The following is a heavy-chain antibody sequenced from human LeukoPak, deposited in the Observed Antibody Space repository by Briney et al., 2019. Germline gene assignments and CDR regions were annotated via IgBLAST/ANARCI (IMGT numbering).Heavy chain of an antibody. D-gene: IGHD3-3*01. CDR3: ARDAYDDASES. V-gene: IGHV3-23*01. Sequence: GGSLRLSCAASGFTSSSYAMSWVRQAPGKGLEWVSAISGSGGSTYYADSVKGRFTISRDNAKNSLYLQMNGLRADDTAIYYCARDAYDDASESWGQGTLVTVSS. CDR2: ISGSGGST. CDR1: GFTSSSYA. J-gene: IGHJ5*02.